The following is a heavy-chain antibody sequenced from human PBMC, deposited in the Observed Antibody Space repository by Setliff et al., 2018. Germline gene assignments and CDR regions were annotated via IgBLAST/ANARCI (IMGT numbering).Heavy chain of an antibody. J-gene: IGHJ3*02. D-gene: IGHD3-22*01. CDR3: ARDVFPYHYEGAFDI. Sequence: GASVKVSCKVSGYSVTELSMHWVRQAPGKGLEWMGGFDPEDDETIYAQKFQGRVTMTEDTSTDTAYMELSSLRAEDTAVYYCARDVFPYHYEGAFDIWGQGTMVTVSS. CDR2: FDPEDDET. CDR1: GYSVTELS. V-gene: IGHV1-24*01.